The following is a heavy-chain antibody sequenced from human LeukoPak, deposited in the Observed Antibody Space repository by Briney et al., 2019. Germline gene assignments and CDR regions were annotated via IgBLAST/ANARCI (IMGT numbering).Heavy chain of an antibody. CDR3: ARRPYCSSTSCYTECFDY. J-gene: IGHJ4*02. CDR2: INHSGST. D-gene: IGHD2-2*02. CDR1: GGSFSDYY. V-gene: IGHV4-34*01. Sequence: SETLSLTCAVYGGSFSDYYWSWIRQPPGKGLEWIGEINHSGSTYYNPSLKSRVTISVDTSKNQFSLKLSSVTAADTAVYYCARRPYCSSTSCYTECFDYWGQGTLVTVSS.